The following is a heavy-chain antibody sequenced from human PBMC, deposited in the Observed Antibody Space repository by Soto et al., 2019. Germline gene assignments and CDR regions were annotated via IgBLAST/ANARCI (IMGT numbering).Heavy chain of an antibody. D-gene: IGHD2-2*01. CDR2: INHSGST. Sequence: SETLSLTCAVYGGSFSGYYWSWIRQPPGKGLEWIGEINHSGSTNYNPSLKSRVTISVDTSKNQFSLKLSSVTAADTAVYYCARGFHRINCSSTSCYVGDVWGQGTTVTVSS. CDR3: ARGFHRINCSSTSCYVGDV. J-gene: IGHJ6*02. CDR1: GGSFSGYY. V-gene: IGHV4-34*01.